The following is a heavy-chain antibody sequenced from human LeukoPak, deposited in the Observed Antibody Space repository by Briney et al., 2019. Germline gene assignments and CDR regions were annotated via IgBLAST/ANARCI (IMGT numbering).Heavy chain of an antibody. CDR2: IYPNSGGT. CDR1: GYTFSSYY. D-gene: IGHD5-12*01. CDR3: VRARSGYDYAFDY. J-gene: IGHJ4*02. Sequence: ASVKVSCKASGYTFSSYYMHWVRQAPGQGLEWMGWIYPNSGGTHYAQDFQGRVTMTRHTSISTAYMELSRLTSDDTAVYYCVRARSGYDYAFDYWGQGTLVTVSS. V-gene: IGHV1-2*02.